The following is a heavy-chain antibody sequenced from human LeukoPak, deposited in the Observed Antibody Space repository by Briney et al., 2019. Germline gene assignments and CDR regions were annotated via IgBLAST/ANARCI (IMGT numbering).Heavy chain of an antibody. Sequence: GGSLRLSCAASGFTFSSYSMNWVRQAPGKGLEWVSSISSSSSYIYYADSVKGRFTISRDNAKNSLYLQMNSLRAEDTAVYYCARVPPSGDRFDYWGQGTLVTVSP. J-gene: IGHJ4*02. V-gene: IGHV3-21*01. CDR1: GFTFSSYS. CDR3: ARVPPSGDRFDY. D-gene: IGHD2-21*02. CDR2: ISSSSSYI.